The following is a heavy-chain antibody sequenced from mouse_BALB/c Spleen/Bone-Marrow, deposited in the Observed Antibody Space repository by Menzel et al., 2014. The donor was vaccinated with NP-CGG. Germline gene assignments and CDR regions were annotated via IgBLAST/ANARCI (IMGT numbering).Heavy chain of an antibody. CDR2: IYPGDGDT. V-gene: IGHV1-87*01. CDR3: ARSSGYVPYAMDY. D-gene: IGHD3-1*01. CDR1: GYTFTSYW. Sequence: VKLVESGAELARPGASVKLSCKASGYTFTSYWTQWVKQRPGQGLEWIGAIYPGDGDTRYTQKFKGKATLTADKSSSTAYMQLSSLASEDAAVYYCARSSGYVPYAMDYWGQGTSVTVSS. J-gene: IGHJ4*01.